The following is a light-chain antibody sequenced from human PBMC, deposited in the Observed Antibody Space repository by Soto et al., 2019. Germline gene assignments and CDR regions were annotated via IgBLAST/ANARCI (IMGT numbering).Light chain of an antibody. V-gene: IGKV1-9*01. CDR3: HQYNNWLQT. CDR2: GAS. Sequence: DIQLTQSPSFLSASVGDRVTITCRASQGISTYLAWYHQKPGKAPKLLIYGASTLQSGVPSRFSGSGSGTDFTLTISSLQPEDFATYYCHQYNNWLQTFGQGTKVEIK. CDR1: QGISTY. J-gene: IGKJ1*01.